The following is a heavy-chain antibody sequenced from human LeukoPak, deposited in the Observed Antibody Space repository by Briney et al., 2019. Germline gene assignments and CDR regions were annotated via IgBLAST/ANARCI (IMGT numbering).Heavy chain of an antibody. D-gene: IGHD4-23*01. CDR1: GGSFSGYY. J-gene: IGHJ4*02. V-gene: IGHV4-34*01. CDR2: INHSGST. CDR3: ASVPRGGKSTRDY. Sequence: SETLSLTCAVYGGSFSGYYWSWIRQPPGKGLEWIGEINHSGSTNYNPSLKSRVTISVDTSKNQFSLKLSSVTADTAVYYCASVPRGGKSTRDYWGQGTLVTVSS.